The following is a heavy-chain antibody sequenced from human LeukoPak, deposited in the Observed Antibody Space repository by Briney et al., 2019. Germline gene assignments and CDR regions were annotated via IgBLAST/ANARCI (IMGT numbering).Heavy chain of an antibody. Sequence: GGSLRLSCAASGFTFSGSAMHWVRQASGKGLEWVGRIRSKANSYATAYAASVKGRFTISRDDSKNTAYLQMNSLKTEDTAVYYCTRHTEYYYGSGSYSQPDYWGQGTLVTVSS. J-gene: IGHJ4*02. CDR3: TRHTEYYYGSGSYSQPDY. D-gene: IGHD3-10*01. CDR2: IRSKANSYAT. V-gene: IGHV3-73*01. CDR1: GFTFSGSA.